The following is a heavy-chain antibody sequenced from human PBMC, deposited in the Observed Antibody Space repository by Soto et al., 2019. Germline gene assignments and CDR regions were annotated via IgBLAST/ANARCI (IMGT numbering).Heavy chain of an antibody. CDR3: ARDGVLADYGGAPPFDY. D-gene: IGHD4-17*01. J-gene: IGHJ4*02. Sequence: QVQLVQSGAEVKKPGASVKVSCKASGYTFTSYGISWVRQAPGQGLEWMGWISAYNGNTNYAQKLQGRVTMTTDTTTSTANRELRSLRSDDTAVYYCARDGVLADYGGAPPFDYWGQGPLVTVSS. CDR2: ISAYNGNT. CDR1: GYTFTSYG. V-gene: IGHV1-18*04.